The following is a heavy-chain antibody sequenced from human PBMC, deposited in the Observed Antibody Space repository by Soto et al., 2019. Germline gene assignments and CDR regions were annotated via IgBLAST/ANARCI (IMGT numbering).Heavy chain of an antibody. CDR3: ARDAGRRQLVKGNWLDP. Sequence: PSQTLSLTCAISGDSVSSNSAAWNWIRQSPSRGLEWLGRTYYRSKWYNDYAVSVKSRITINPDTSKNQFSLQLNSVTPEDTAVYYCARDAGRRQLVKGNWLDPWGQGTLVTVSS. CDR1: GDSVSSNSAA. D-gene: IGHD6-6*01. J-gene: IGHJ5*02. CDR2: TYYRSKWYN. V-gene: IGHV6-1*01.